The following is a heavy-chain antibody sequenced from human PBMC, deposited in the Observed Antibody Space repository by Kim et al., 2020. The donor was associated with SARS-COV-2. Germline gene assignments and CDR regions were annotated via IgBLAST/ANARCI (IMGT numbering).Heavy chain of an antibody. J-gene: IGHJ4*02. D-gene: IGHD2-2*01. V-gene: IGHV1-69*13. CDR2: IIPIFGTA. CDR3: ARVGCSSTSCYATGNFDY. Sequence: SVKVSCKASGGTFSSYAISWVRQAPGQGLEWMGGIIPIFGTANYAQKFQGRVTITADESTSTAYMELSSLRSEDTAVYYCARVGCSSTSCYATGNFDYWGQGTLVTVSS. CDR1: GGTFSSYA.